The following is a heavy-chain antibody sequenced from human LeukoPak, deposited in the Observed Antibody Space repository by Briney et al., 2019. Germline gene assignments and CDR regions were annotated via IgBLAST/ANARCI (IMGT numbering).Heavy chain of an antibody. V-gene: IGHV3-21*01. D-gene: IGHD3-3*01. J-gene: IGHJ4*02. CDR3: ARDFYDFWSGYYTGFDY. Sequence: GGSLRLSCAASGFTFSSYSMNWVRQAPGKGLEWVSSISSSSSYIYYADSVKGRFTISRDNAKNSLYLQMNSLRAEDTAVYYCARDFYDFWSGYYTGFDYWGQGTLVTVSS. CDR1: GFTFSSYS. CDR2: ISSSSSYI.